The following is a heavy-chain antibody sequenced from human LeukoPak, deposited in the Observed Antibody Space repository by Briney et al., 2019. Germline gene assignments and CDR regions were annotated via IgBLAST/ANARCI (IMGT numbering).Heavy chain of an antibody. V-gene: IGHV1-18*01. CDR1: GCTFTSYG. CDR2: ISDYNGNT. Sequence: ASVKVSCKASGCTFTSYGISWVRQAPGQGLEWMGCISDYNGNTNYPQKLQGRVTMTTDTSTSTAYMELRSLRSDDTAVYYCARDQGGSSTSCYALTYMDVWGKGTTVTVSS. D-gene: IGHD2-2*01. J-gene: IGHJ6*03. CDR3: ARDQGGSSTSCYALTYMDV.